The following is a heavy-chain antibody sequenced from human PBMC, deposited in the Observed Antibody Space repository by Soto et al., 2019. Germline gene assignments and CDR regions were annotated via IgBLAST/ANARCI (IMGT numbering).Heavy chain of an antibody. J-gene: IGHJ6*02. Sequence: SQTLSLTGVISGDSVSSNSAVWNWIRQSPSRGLEWLGRTYYRSKWYNDYALSVKSRITINPDTSKNQFSLQLNSVSPGDTAVYYCAKGHSSRGLYGIDVWGPGTTVTVSS. CDR3: AKGHSSRGLYGIDV. D-gene: IGHD5-18*01. V-gene: IGHV6-1*01. CDR1: GDSVSSNSAV. CDR2: TYYRSKWYN.